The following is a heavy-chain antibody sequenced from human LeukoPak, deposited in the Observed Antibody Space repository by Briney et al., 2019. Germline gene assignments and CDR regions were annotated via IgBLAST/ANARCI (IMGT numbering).Heavy chain of an antibody. J-gene: IGHJ4*02. CDR1: GGSFSGYY. CDR2: INHSGST. D-gene: IGHD4-23*01. V-gene: IGHV4-34*01. CDR3: ATFGRGNSRHFDY. Sequence: ETLSLTCAVYGGSFSGYYWSWIRQPPGKGLEWIGEINHSGSTNYNPSLKSRVTISVDTSKNQFSLKLSSVTAADTAVYYCATFGRGNSRHFDYWGQGTLVTVSS.